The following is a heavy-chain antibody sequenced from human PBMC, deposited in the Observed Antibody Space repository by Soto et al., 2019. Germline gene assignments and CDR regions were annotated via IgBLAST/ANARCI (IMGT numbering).Heavy chain of an antibody. CDR1: GGSVSTGSYD. V-gene: IGHV4-61*01. Sequence: SETLSLTCTVSGGSVSTGSYDWSWIRQPPGKGREGIGKIFFPGSAHYNPSLRNRVTMSVDTSKDQFSLTLTSVTAADTAVYYCARDGHGMDVWGQGTTVTVSS. J-gene: IGHJ6*02. CDR2: IFFPGSA. CDR3: ARDGHGMDV.